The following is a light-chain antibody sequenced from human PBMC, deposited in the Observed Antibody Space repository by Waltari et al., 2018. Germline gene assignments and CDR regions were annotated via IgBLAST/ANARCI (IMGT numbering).Light chain of an antibody. V-gene: IGKV1-39*01. CDR1: QIINSY. Sequence: IPVTPSPSSLAAAVRHRGTNICRANQIINSYLNWYQQKPGKPPKLLVQAASTLSSGVPSRFSGSGYGTDFTLTISSLQPEDSATYYCQQGYGSAWTFGQGTKVE. CDR2: AAS. J-gene: IGKJ1*01. CDR3: QQGYGSAWT.